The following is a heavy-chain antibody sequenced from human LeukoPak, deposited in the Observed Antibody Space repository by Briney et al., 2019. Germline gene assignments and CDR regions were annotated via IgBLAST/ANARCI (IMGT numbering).Heavy chain of an antibody. V-gene: IGHV1-8*01. CDR2: MNPDSGNT. Sequence: ASVKVSCKASGYTFTSYDINWVRQATGQGLEWMGWMNPDSGNTGYAQKFQGRVTITRNTSISTAYMELSSLRSEDTAVYYCARGPESVWFGTSPRFDPWGQGTLVTVSS. D-gene: IGHD3-10*01. J-gene: IGHJ5*02. CDR3: ARGPESVWFGTSPRFDP. CDR1: GYTFTSYD.